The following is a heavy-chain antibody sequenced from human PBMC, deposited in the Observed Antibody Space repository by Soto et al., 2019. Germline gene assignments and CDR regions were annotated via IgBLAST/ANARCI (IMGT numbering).Heavy chain of an antibody. Sequence: ASVKVSCKGSGYTFSNYGISWVRQAPRQGLEWMGWISAYSGNTDYAQKFQGRITLTTDSPTNTVYMELKSLKSDDTAVYYCARGSLAGITWADYGGQGAQVTVSS. CDR3: ARGSLAGITWADY. CDR1: GYTFSNYG. J-gene: IGHJ4*02. D-gene: IGHD1-7*01. V-gene: IGHV1-18*01. CDR2: ISAYSGNT.